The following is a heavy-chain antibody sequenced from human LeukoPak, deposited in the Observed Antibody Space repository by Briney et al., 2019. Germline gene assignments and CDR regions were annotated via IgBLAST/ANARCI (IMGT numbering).Heavy chain of an antibody. CDR3: GRHANGDSSAAFDL. CDR2: VYRSGGT. CDR1: GDSISDKYW. V-gene: IGHV4-4*02. Sequence: SETLSLTCAVSGDSISDKYWWRWVRQFPDKGLEWIGEVYRSGGTSYNPSLKSQVTVSIDYSKNQFSLNLRSVTAADTAVYYCGRHANGDSSAAFDLWGQGTMVFVSS. D-gene: IGHD2-8*01. J-gene: IGHJ3*01.